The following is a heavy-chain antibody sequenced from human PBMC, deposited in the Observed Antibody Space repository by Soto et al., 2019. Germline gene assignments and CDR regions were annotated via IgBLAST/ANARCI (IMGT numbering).Heavy chain of an antibody. CDR2: IIPIFGTP. V-gene: IGHV1-69*01. CDR3: ARDRDDYGSGNYYNRIDF. J-gene: IGHJ4*02. CDR1: GGIFSTYA. D-gene: IGHD3-10*01. Sequence: QVQLVXXXAEVKKPGSSVKVSCKASGGIFSTYAXXXXXXXXXQGLEWMGGIIPIFGTPNYAQRFQGRVTITADESTSTAYMELSRXXXEDTAVYYCARDRDDYGSGNYYNRIDFWGQGTLVTVSS.